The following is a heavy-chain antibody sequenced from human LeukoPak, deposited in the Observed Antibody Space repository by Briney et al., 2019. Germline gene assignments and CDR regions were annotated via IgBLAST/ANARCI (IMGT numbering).Heavy chain of an antibody. D-gene: IGHD3-9*01. CDR1: GFIFSSYA. CDR3: AKDLGYDILTGPGL. V-gene: IGHV3-64*01. Sequence: LPGGSLRLSCAASGFIFSSYAMHWVRQAPGKGLEYVSAISSSGGTTYYANSVKGRFTISRDNSKNTLYLQMNSLRAEDTAVYYCAKDLGYDILTGPGLWGQGTLVTVSS. CDR2: ISSSGGTT. J-gene: IGHJ4*02.